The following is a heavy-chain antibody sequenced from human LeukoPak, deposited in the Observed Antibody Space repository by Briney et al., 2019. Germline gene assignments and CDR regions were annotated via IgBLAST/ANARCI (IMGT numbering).Heavy chain of an antibody. V-gene: IGHV1-2*04. CDR2: INPNSGGT. CDR1: GYAFTGYY. J-gene: IGHJ4*02. Sequence: GASVKVSCKASGYAFTGYYMHWVRQAPGQGLEWMGWINPNSGGTNYAQKFHVWVTMTRDTSISTAYMELSRLRSDDTAVYYCARGETGFGDFDYWGQGTVVTVSS. CDR3: ARGETGFGDFDY. D-gene: IGHD3-10*01.